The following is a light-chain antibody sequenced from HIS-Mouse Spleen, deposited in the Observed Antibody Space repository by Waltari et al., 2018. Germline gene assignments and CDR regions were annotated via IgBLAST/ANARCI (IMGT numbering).Light chain of an antibody. J-gene: IGLJ2*01. V-gene: IGLV3-10*01. CDR1: ALPKKY. CDR3: YSTDSSGNHRV. CDR2: EET. Sequence: SYELTQPPSVSVSPGQTARITCSGDALPKKYAYWYQQKSGQAPVLVIYEETKRPSGIPRSFSGSSSGTMATLTISGAQVEDEADYYCYSTDSSGNHRVFGGGTKLTVL.